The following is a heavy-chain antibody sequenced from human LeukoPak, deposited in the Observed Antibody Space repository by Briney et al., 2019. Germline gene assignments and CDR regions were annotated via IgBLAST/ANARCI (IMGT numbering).Heavy chain of an antibody. CDR2: IYHSGST. CDR3: ARVLAGYSGYVDY. J-gene: IGHJ4*02. V-gene: IGHV4-38-2*01. D-gene: IGHD1-26*01. Sequence: SETLSLTCAVSGYSISSGYYWGWIRQPPGKGLEWIGSIYHSGSTYYNPSLKSRVTVSVDTSKNQFSLKLSSVTAADTAVYYCARVLAGYSGYVDYWGQGTLVTVSS. CDR1: GYSISSGYY.